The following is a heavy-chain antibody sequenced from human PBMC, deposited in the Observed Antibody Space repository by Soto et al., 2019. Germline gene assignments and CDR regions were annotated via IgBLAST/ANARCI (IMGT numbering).Heavy chain of an antibody. Sequence: GGSLRLSCAASGFTFSEYYMSWIRQAPGKGLEWVSYISGSGGTLYYADSVKGRITISRDNAKNSLYLQMDSLRVEDTAVYYCARRGTGKWFDPWGQGTLVTVSS. CDR3: ARRGTGKWFDP. V-gene: IGHV3-11*01. CDR1: GFTFSEYY. CDR2: ISGSGGTL. J-gene: IGHJ5*02.